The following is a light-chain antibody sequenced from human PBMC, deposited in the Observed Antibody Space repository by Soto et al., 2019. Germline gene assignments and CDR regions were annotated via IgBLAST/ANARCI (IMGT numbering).Light chain of an antibody. CDR1: ESVSSN. CDR3: HQYNNWPQT. CDR2: GAS. V-gene: IGKV3-15*01. Sequence: EIVMTQSPATLSMSPGERATLSCRASESVSSNLARYQQKPGQAPRLLIYGASTGATGIPARFSGSGSGTDFTLPISSLQSEDFAVYYCHQYNNWPQTFRQGTKVEIK. J-gene: IGKJ1*01.